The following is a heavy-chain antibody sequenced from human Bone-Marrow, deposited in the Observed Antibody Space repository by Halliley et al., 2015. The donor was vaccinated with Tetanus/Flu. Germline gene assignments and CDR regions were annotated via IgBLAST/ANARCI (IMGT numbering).Heavy chain of an antibody. CDR3: ARGLGGSGSYHY. J-gene: IGHJ4*02. V-gene: IGHV3-30-3*01. CDR2: ISHDGSSK. D-gene: IGHD3-10*01. CDR1: GVAFSSYA. Sequence: SLRLSCAVSGVAFSSYAIHWVRQAPGKGLEWVALISHDGSSKYFADSVKGRFTISRDNSKNTVYLQMNSLRNEDTAVYYCARGLGGSGSYHYWGQGTPVAVSS.